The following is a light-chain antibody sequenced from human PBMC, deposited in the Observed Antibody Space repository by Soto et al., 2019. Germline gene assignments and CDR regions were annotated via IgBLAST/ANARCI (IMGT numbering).Light chain of an antibody. Sequence: QSALTQPPSASGSRGQSFTISCTGTSSDVGGYDYLSWCEQHPCRSPILVIYEVTIRPSGVSDRFSGSKSGNTASLTVSGLLAEDEADYYCSSYTGGNPSYVFGTGTKVTV. J-gene: IGLJ1*01. V-gene: IGLV2-8*01. CDR1: SSDVGGYDY. CDR2: EVT. CDR3: SSYTGGNPSYV.